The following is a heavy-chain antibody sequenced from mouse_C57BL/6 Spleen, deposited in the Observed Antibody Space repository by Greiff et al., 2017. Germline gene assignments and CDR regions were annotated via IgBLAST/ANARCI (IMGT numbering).Heavy chain of an antibody. CDR3: ARDYGSSFAWFAY. D-gene: IGHD1-1*01. V-gene: IGHV2-9-1*01. J-gene: IGHJ3*01. CDR2: IWTGGGT. CDR1: GFSLTSYA. Sequence: VKLVESGPGLVAPSQSLSITCTVSGFSLTSYAISWVRQPPGKGLEWLGVIWTGGGTNYKSALKSRQNNSTDNSKSQVFLKMNSLQTDDTARYYCARDYGSSFAWFAYWGQGTLVTVSA.